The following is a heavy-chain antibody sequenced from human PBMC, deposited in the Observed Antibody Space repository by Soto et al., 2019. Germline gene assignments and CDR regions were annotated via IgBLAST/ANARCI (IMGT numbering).Heavy chain of an antibody. V-gene: IGHV1-18*01. D-gene: IGHD5-18*01. CDR2: ISGYNGKT. CDR1: GYIFSLYN. Sequence: ASVKVSCKASGYIFSLYNINWVRQAPGQGLEWMGWISGYNGKTKYAPTFQGRFTRTTDTSTNTGYMELRSLTSDDTAMYYCARDTFGYVDGFDVWGQGTMVTV. CDR3: ARDTFGYVDGFDV. J-gene: IGHJ3*01.